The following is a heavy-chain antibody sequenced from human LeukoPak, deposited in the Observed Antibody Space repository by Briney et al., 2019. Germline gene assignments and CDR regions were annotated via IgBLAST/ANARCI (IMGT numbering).Heavy chain of an antibody. V-gene: IGHV3-30*18. CDR2: ISYDGSNK. D-gene: IGHD2-21*02. J-gene: IGHJ4*02. CDR3: AKDLERHIVVVTASAVDY. CDR1: GFTFSSYA. Sequence: GGSLRLSCAASGFTFSSYAMSWVRQAPGKGLEWVAVISYDGSNKYYADSVKGRFTISRDNSKNTLYLQMNSLRAEGTAVYYCAKDLERHIVVVTASAVDYWGQGTLVTVSS.